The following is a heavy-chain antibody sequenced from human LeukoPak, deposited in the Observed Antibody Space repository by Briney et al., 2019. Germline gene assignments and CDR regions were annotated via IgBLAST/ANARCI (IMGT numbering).Heavy chain of an antibody. CDR3: ARAMYYYDSSGYTPDAFDI. CDR2: AYTSGNT. J-gene: IGHJ3*02. CDR1: GGSISSYY. V-gene: IGHV4-4*07. Sequence: SETLSLTCTVSGGSISSYYWTWIRQPAGKGLEWIGRAYTSGNTTYNPSLKSRVAMSVDTSKNQFSLKLSSVTAADTAVYYCARAMYYYDSSGYTPDAFDIWDQGTMVTVSS. D-gene: IGHD3-22*01.